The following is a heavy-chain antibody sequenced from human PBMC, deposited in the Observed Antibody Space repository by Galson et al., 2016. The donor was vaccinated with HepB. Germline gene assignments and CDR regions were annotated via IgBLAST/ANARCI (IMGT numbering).Heavy chain of an antibody. CDR3: AKEDFCSRTGCPAGY. V-gene: IGHV3-30*04. CDR1: GFTFRMYS. CDR2: IAGNGRGQ. J-gene: IGHJ4*02. Sequence: SLRLSCAASGFTFRMYSIHWFRQAPGKGLEWVAVIAGNGRGQYYADSVRGRFTISRDNSKNTVDLQMSSLRPDDTAVYYCAKEDFCSRTGCPAGYWGQGSLVTVSS. D-gene: IGHD2-2*01.